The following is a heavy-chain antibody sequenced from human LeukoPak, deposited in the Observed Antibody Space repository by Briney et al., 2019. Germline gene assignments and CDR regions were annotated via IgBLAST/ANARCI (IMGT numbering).Heavy chain of an antibody. Sequence: GGSLRPSCAASGFTFSSYAMHWVRQAPGKGLEWVAVISYDGSNKYYADSVKGRFTISRDNSKNTLYLQMNSLRAEDTAVYYCARDTAIFGVVSYYFDYWGQGTLVTVSS. CDR1: GFTFSSYA. CDR3: ARDTAIFGVVSYYFDY. CDR2: ISYDGSNK. J-gene: IGHJ4*02. D-gene: IGHD3-3*01. V-gene: IGHV3-30-3*01.